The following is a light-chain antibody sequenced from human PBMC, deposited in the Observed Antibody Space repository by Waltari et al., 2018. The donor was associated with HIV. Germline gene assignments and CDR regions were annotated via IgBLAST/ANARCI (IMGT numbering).Light chain of an antibody. J-gene: IGLJ2*01. Sequence: HSVLTQPASMSGSLGQSITISCLGSSHDVGGFHYVSWYQQSPDKAPRLVIYDVSNRPSGVSGRFSGSKSGSAASLTISGLQPEDEADYYCCSYSSSGTVLFGGGTRLTVL. CDR2: DVS. CDR3: CSYSSSGTVL. V-gene: IGLV2-14*03. CDR1: SHDVGGFHY.